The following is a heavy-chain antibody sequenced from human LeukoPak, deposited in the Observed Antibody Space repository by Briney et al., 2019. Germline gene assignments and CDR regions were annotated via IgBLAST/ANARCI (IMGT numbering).Heavy chain of an antibody. CDR2: INPNSGGT. D-gene: IGHD2-2*01. V-gene: IGHV1-2*02. CDR3: ARRYCSSTSCLGQLDP. Sequence: ASVKVSCKASGYTFTGYYMHWVRQAPGQGLEWMGWINPNSGGTNYAQKFQGRVTMTRDTSISTAYMELSRLRSDDTAVYFCARRYCSSTSCLGQLDPWGQGTLVTVSS. CDR1: GYTFTGYY. J-gene: IGHJ5*02.